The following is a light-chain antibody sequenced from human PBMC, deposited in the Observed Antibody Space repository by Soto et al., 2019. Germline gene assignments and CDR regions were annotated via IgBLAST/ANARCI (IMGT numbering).Light chain of an antibody. CDR1: QSISNW. CDR2: KSS. Sequence: DIQMTQSPSTLSASVGDRVTITCRASQSISNWLAWYQQKPGKAPKLLIYKSSTLESGIPSRFSGSVSGTEFTLTISSMQRDDFATYFCKQYNSYWYTFGQGTKVDI. V-gene: IGKV1-5*03. J-gene: IGKJ2*01. CDR3: KQYNSYWYT.